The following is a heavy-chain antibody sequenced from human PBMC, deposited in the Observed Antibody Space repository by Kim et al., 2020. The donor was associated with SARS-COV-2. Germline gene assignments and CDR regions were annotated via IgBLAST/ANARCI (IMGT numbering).Heavy chain of an antibody. J-gene: IGHJ4*02. Sequence: GGSLRLSCVGSGFAFSTSWMNWVRQVPGKGLEWVANIKEDGRDTYYVDSVKGRFTISRDNAKSTVYLQMNSLRAEDTAVYYCARDPYDSSGYGAFDDWGQGTLVTVAS. CDR2: IKEDGRDT. CDR1: GFAFSTSW. D-gene: IGHD3-22*01. CDR3: ARDPYDSSGYGAFDD. V-gene: IGHV3-7*01.